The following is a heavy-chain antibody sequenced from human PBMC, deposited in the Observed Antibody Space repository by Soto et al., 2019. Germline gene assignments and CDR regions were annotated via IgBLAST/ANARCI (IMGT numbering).Heavy chain of an antibody. Sequence: SETLSLTCAVSGYSITSGYYWGWIRQPPGKGLEWIGSIYHSGSTYYNPSLKSRVTISVDTSKNQFSLKLSSVTAADTAVYYCARDRGYVLGTDPRGQGTLVTVSS. CDR1: GYSITSGYY. CDR2: IYHSGST. J-gene: IGHJ5*02. V-gene: IGHV4-38-2*02. CDR3: ARDRGYVLGTDP. D-gene: IGHD2-2*01.